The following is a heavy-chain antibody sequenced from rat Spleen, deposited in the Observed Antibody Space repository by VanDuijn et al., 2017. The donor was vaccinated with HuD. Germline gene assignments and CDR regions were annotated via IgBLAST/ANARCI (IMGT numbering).Heavy chain of an antibody. CDR2: IWGNGGI. J-gene: IGHJ2*01. V-gene: IGHV2-77*01. Sequence: QVQMKETGPGLVQTTQTLSVTCTVSGFSLTSYGVHWVRQPPGKGLEWMGIIWGNGGINYNSAIKSRLSISRDTSKSQVFLKMNSLQTEDTAMYFCARNAYYVYNYQSYFDYWGQGVMVTVSS. CDR1: GFSLTSYG. CDR3: ARNAYYVYNYQSYFDY. D-gene: IGHD1-9*01.